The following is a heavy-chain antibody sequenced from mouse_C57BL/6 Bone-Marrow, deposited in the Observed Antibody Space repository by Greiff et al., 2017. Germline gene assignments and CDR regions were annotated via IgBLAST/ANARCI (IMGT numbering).Heavy chain of an antibody. CDR1: GYTFTSYW. Sequence: VKLLESGAELAKPGASVKMSCKASGYTFTSYWMHWVKQRPGQGLEWIGYINPSTGYTEYNQKFKDKATLTADKSSSTAYMQLSSLTSEDSAVYYCARVSTMITGSFAYWCQGTLVTVSA. CDR3: ARVSTMITGSFAY. CDR2: INPSTGYT. V-gene: IGHV1-7*01. D-gene: IGHD2-4*01. J-gene: IGHJ3*01.